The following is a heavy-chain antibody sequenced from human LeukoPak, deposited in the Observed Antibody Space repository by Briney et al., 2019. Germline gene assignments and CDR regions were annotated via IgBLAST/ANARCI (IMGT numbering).Heavy chain of an antibody. J-gene: IGHJ4*02. CDR3: AKLTTS. CDR1: GFVFSIYT. Sequence: GGSLRLSCSASGFVFSIYTMYWVRQAPGKGPEYVSTISGSGNGGSIYYADSVKGRFTISRDNSNNTLYLQMNSLRAEDTAVYYCAKLTTSWGQGTLVTVSS. V-gene: IGHV3-64*04. D-gene: IGHD4-11*01. CDR2: ISGSGNGGSI.